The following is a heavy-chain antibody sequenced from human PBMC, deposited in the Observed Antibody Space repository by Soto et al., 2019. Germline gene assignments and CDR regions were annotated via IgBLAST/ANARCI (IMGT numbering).Heavy chain of an antibody. CDR1: GGSMSTYY. D-gene: IGHD2-2*01. CDR2: IFHSGST. Sequence: QVQLQESGPGLVKPSETLFLTCTVSGGSMSTYYWTWIRQPPGKGLEWIGYIFHSGSTSYNTSLKGRLTISVDTSKYQFFLKLTSVTAADTAMYFCARNRGHVVDWGQGTLVTVSS. V-gene: IGHV4-59*01. CDR3: ARNRGHVVD. J-gene: IGHJ4*02.